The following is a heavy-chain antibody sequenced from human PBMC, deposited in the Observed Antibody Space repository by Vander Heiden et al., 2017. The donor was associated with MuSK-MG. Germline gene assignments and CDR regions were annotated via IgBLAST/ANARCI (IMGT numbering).Heavy chain of an antibody. CDR1: GGTFSSYA. V-gene: IGHV1-69*01. D-gene: IGHD6-19*01. J-gene: IGHJ4*02. CDR2: IIPIFGTA. CDR3: ARDLLDSSGKHGWVPYYFDY. Sequence: QVQLVQSGAEVKKPGSSVKVSCKASGGTFSSYAISGVRQAPGQGLEWMGGIIPIFGTANYAQKFQGRVTITADESTSTAYMELSSLRSEETAVYYCARDLLDSSGKHGWVPYYFDYWGQGTLVTVSS.